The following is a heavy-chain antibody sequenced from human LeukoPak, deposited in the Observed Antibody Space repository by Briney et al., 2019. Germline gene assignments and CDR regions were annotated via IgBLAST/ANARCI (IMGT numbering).Heavy chain of an antibody. CDR3: AREGTAAGLDAFDI. J-gene: IGHJ3*02. Sequence: GGSLRLSCAASGFSFSAYGVHWVRQAPGKGLEWVAVIWYDGSNKYYADSVKGRFTISRDNSKNTLYLQMNSLRAEDTAVYYCAREGTAAGLDAFDIWGQGTMVTVSS. V-gene: IGHV3-33*01. CDR1: GFSFSAYG. D-gene: IGHD6-13*01. CDR2: IWYDGSNK.